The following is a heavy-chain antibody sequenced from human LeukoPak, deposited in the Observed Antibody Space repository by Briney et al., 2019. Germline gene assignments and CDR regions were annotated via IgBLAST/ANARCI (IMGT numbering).Heavy chain of an antibody. CDR3: ARVNYYYYYMDV. J-gene: IGHJ6*03. Sequence: SETLSLTCTVSGGSISSGGYYWSWIRQHPGKGLEWIGYIYYSGSTYHNPSLKSRVTISVDTSKNQFSLKLSSVTAADTAVYYCARVNYYYYYMDVWGKGTTVTVSS. CDR1: GGSISSGGYY. CDR2: IYYSGST. V-gene: IGHV4-31*03.